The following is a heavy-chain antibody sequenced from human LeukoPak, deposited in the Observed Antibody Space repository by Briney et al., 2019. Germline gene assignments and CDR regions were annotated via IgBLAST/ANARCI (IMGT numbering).Heavy chain of an antibody. J-gene: IGHJ5*02. CDR3: AKDMLDGRFWSGKLPNWFDP. Sequence: GGSLRISCAASGFTFSSYAMSWVRQAPGKGLEWVSAISGAGGSTYYADSVKGRFTISRDNSKNTLYLQMNSLRAEDTAVYYCAKDMLDGRFWSGKLPNWFDPWGQGTLVTVSS. D-gene: IGHD3-3*01. CDR2: ISGAGGST. V-gene: IGHV3-23*01. CDR1: GFTFSSYA.